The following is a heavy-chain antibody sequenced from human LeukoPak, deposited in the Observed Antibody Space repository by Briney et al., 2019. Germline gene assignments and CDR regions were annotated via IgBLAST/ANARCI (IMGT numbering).Heavy chain of an antibody. CDR1: GGSISSGGYS. Sequence: SETLSLTCAGSGGSISSGGYSWNWIRQPPGKGLEWIGYIYHTGNTPYNPSLKSRVTISVDRSKNQFSLRLTSVTAADTAVYYCARGFFVRENPGSWFDPWGQGTLVTVSP. CDR2: IYHTGNT. J-gene: IGHJ5*02. D-gene: IGHD3-10*02. CDR3: ARGFFVRENPGSWFDP. V-gene: IGHV4-30-2*01.